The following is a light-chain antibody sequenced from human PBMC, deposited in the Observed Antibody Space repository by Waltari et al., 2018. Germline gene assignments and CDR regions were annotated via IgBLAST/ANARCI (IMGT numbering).Light chain of an antibody. CDR2: EVS. CDR3: CSYAGGGSSVV. Sequence: QSALTQPASVSGSPGQWITISCTGTSSDDGNSTLVSCYQQHPGNDPKLLIYEVSQPPSRVTMRFSGSKSGTTAFPTISGVQAEDEADFYCCSYAGGGSSVVFCGGTKLTVL. J-gene: IGLJ2*01. CDR1: SSDDGNSTL. V-gene: IGLV2-23*02.